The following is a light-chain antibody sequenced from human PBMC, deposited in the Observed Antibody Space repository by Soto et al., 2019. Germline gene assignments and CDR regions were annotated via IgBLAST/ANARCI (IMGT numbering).Light chain of an antibody. J-gene: IGLJ1*01. Sequence: QSVLTQPASVSGSPGQSITISCTGTSSDVGSYNLVSWYQQHPGKAPKLMISEVTKLPSGVSNRFSGSKSGNTASLTISGLQAEDETDYYCCSYAGTSTYYVFGTGTKLTVL. V-gene: IGLV2-23*02. CDR3: CSYAGTSTYYV. CDR2: EVT. CDR1: SSDVGSYNL.